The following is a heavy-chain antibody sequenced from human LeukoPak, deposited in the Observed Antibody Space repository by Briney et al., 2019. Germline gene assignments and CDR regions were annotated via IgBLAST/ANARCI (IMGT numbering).Heavy chain of an antibody. CDR3: ARELAGVVVVPAAMNLGY. D-gene: IGHD2-2*01. Sequence: GGSLRLSCAASGFTFSSYEMNWVRQAPGKGLEWVSYISSSGSTIYYADSVKGRFTISRDNAKNSLCLQMNSLRAEDTAVYYCARELAGVVVVPAAMNLGYWGQGTLVTVSS. CDR2: ISSSGSTI. J-gene: IGHJ4*02. CDR1: GFTFSSYE. V-gene: IGHV3-48*03.